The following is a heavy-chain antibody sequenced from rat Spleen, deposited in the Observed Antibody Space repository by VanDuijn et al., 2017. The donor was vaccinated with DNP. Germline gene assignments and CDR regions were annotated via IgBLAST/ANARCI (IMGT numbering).Heavy chain of an antibody. V-gene: IGHV4-2*01. J-gene: IGHJ2*01. D-gene: IGHD1-9*01. Sequence: EVRLVESGGGLVQPGRSLKLSCAASGFNFNDYWMGWVRQAPGKGLEWIGQIKKDSTTINYSPSLKDKFTISRDNAQNTLYLHMNKLESEDTAIYYCASDILRVLHWGQGVMVTVSS. CDR2: IKKDSTTI. CDR1: GFNFNDYW. CDR3: ASDILRVLH.